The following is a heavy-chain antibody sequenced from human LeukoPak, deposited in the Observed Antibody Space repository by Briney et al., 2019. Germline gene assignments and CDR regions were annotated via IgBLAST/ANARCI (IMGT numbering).Heavy chain of an antibody. CDR2: IHYRGNF. CDR3: AREERLRGTDWFPS. J-gene: IGHJ5*01. V-gene: IGHV4-31*03. Sequence: SQTLSLTCTVSGGSVSSGDSYWNWIRQHPGKGLEWIGYIHYRGNFDYNPSLKSRVTISVDTFNNQSSMRLASVTAADTAVYYCAREERLRGTDWFPSWGQGTLVTVSS. CDR1: GGSVSSGDSY. D-gene: IGHD4-17*01.